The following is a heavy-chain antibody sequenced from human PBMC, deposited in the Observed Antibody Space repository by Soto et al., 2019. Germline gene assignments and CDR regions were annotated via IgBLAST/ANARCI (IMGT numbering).Heavy chain of an antibody. Sequence: QVQLVQSGAEVRKPGSSVKVSCKAFGGTFTNFAISWVRQAPGQGLEWMGGIIPIFGSPNYAQKFQGRVTITADESTSTAYMELSSLRSEDTALYYCARPNLLINKGYYYGMDVWGQGTTVTVSS. CDR3: ARPNLLINKGYYYGMDV. V-gene: IGHV1-69*12. CDR1: GGTFTNFA. CDR2: IIPIFGSP. D-gene: IGHD7-27*01. J-gene: IGHJ6*02.